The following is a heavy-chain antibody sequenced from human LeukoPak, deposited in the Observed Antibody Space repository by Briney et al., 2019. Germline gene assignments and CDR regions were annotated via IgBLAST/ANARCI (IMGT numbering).Heavy chain of an antibody. J-gene: IGHJ4*02. CDR1: GYTFTAYY. V-gene: IGHV1-2*02. Sequence: ASVKVSCKASGYTFTAYYLHWVRQAPGQGLEWMGWINPNTGVTNYAQKFQGRVTMTRDTSISTAYMELSRLRSDDTAVFYCAREEVIAAAGPTLDCWGQGALVTVSS. CDR3: AREEVIAAAGPTLDC. D-gene: IGHD6-13*01. CDR2: INPNTGVT.